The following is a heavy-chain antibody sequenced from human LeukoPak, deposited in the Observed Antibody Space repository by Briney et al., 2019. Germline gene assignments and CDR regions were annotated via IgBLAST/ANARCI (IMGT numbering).Heavy chain of an antibody. CDR2: IKQDGSEE. CDR3: ASSTGYSSGWYYFDY. V-gene: IGHV3-7*01. Sequence: PGGPLRLSCAASGFTFSSYWMSWVRQAPGKGLEGVANIKQDGSEEYYVDSVKGPFTISRDNAKNSLYLQMNSLRAEDTAVYYCASSTGYSSGWYYFDYWGQRTLVTVSS. D-gene: IGHD6-19*01. J-gene: IGHJ4*02. CDR1: GFTFSSYW.